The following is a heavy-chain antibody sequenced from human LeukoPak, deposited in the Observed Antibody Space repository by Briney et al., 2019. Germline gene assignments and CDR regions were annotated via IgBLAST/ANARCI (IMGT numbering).Heavy chain of an antibody. J-gene: IGHJ4*02. CDR1: GGTFSSYT. Sequence: GSSVKVSCKASGGTFSSYTISWVRQAPGQGLEWMGRIIPILGIANYAQKFQGRVTITADKSTSTAYMELSSLRSEDTAVYYCARDPPMWNSSSSVDYWGQGTLVTVSS. V-gene: IGHV1-69*04. D-gene: IGHD6-6*01. CDR2: IIPILGIA. CDR3: ARDPPMWNSSSSVDY.